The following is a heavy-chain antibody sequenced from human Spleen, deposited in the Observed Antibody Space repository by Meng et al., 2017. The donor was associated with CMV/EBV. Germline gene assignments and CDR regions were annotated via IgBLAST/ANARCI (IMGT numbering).Heavy chain of an antibody. CDR1: GYTFTSYY. Sequence: ASVKVSCKASGYTFTSYYMHWVRQAPGQGLEWMGIINPSGGSTSYAQKFQGRVTITRDTSASTAYMELSSLRSEDMAVYYCARGRPYGMDVWGQGTTVTVSS. D-gene: IGHD6-6*01. V-gene: IGHV1-46*01. CDR3: ARGRPYGMDV. J-gene: IGHJ6*02. CDR2: INPSGGST.